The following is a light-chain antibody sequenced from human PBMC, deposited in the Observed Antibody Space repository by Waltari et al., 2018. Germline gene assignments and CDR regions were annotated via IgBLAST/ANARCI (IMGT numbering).Light chain of an antibody. CDR2: DDN. CDR1: NVGGRL. Sequence: SYVLTQPPSVSVAPGQTATITCGGNNVGGRLVHWYKQRPGQPPVLVFYDDNNLPSGIPDRFSGSTSRNTATLTISRVEAGDEADYYCQVCDTSSDHAVVIGGGTKVTVL. J-gene: IGLJ2*01. CDR3: QVCDTSSDHAVV. V-gene: IGLV3-21*02.